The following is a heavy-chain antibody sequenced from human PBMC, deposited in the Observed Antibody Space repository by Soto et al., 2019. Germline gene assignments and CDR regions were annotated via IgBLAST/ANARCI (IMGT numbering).Heavy chain of an antibody. CDR3: ARDIGYDILTGPDY. Sequence: GGSLRLSCAASGFTFSSYGMHWVRQAPGKGLEWVAVIWYDGSNKYYADSVKGRFTISRDNSENTLYLQMNSLRAEDTAVYYCARDIGYDILTGPDYWGQGTLVTVSS. CDR2: IWYDGSNK. V-gene: IGHV3-33*01. D-gene: IGHD3-9*01. J-gene: IGHJ4*02. CDR1: GFTFSSYG.